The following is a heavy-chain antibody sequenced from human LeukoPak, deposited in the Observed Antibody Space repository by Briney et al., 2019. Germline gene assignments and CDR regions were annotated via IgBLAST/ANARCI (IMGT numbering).Heavy chain of an antibody. Sequence: TGGSLRLSCAASGFTFSSYSMNWVRQAPGEGLEWVSSISSSSSYIYYAGSVKGRFTISRDNAKNSLYLQMNSLRAEDTAVYYCARDTEKLVGFDPWGQGTLVTVSS. J-gene: IGHJ5*02. CDR3: ARDTEKLVGFDP. CDR1: GFTFSSYS. V-gene: IGHV3-21*01. CDR2: ISSSSSYI. D-gene: IGHD6-6*01.